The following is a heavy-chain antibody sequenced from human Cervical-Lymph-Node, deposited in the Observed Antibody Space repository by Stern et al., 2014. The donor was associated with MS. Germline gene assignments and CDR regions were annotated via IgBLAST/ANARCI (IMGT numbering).Heavy chain of an antibody. V-gene: IGHV1-69*01. CDR1: GGTFSDYA. Sequence: VQLVESGAEVKKPGSSVKVSCKASGGTFSDYAISWIRQAPGQGLEWVGGIIPFFGTTNYAQKFQGRVTLTADAATSTAHMELSSLRSDDTAIYYCARGGNPYWYFDLWGRGTLITVSS. J-gene: IGHJ2*01. D-gene: IGHD2/OR15-2a*01. CDR3: ARGGNPYWYFDL. CDR2: IIPFFGTT.